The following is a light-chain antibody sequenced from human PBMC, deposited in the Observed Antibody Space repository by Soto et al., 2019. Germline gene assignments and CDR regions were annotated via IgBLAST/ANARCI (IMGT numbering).Light chain of an antibody. CDR1: NNDVGTYKY. CDR3: TSYTISDTVL. Sequence: QPVLTQPPSVSGSPGQSITISCTGTNNDVGTYKYVSWYQQHPGKAPKLMIYEVSNRPSGVSNRFSGSKSGNTASLTISGLQAEDEADYYCTSYTISDTVLFGGGTKVTVL. CDR2: EVS. J-gene: IGLJ3*02. V-gene: IGLV2-14*01.